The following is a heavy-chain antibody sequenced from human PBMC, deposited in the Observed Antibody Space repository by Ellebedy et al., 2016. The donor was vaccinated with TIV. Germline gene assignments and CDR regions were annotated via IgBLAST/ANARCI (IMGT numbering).Heavy chain of an antibody. D-gene: IGHD6-13*01. Sequence: GESLKISCAASGFTFSSYGMHWVRQAPGKGLEWVAFIRYDGSNKYYAVSVKGRFTISRANSKNTLYLQMNSLRAEDTAVYYCAKIGAAGIPFYYYYYGMDVWGQGTTVTVSS. CDR1: GFTFSSYG. V-gene: IGHV3-30*02. CDR3: AKIGAAGIPFYYYYYGMDV. CDR2: IRYDGSNK. J-gene: IGHJ6*02.